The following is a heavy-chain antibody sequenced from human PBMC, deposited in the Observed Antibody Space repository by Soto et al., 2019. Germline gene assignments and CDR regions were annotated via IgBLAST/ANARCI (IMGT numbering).Heavy chain of an antibody. V-gene: IGHV3-15*01. CDR1: GFMFSSAW. D-gene: IGHD1-1*01. J-gene: IGHJ4*02. CDR2: IKSKKDGGAR. CDR3: VEGWNDF. Sequence: EVQVVESGGDLVEPGGSLRLSCETSGFMFSSAWMSWVRQAPGKGLEWVARIKSKKDGGARDYAAPVNGRFSILRDDSKSTVYLQMNSLRAEDTALYYCVEGWNDFWGQGTLVTVSS.